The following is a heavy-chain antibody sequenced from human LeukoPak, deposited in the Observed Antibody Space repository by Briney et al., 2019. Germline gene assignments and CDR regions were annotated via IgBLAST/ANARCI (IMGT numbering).Heavy chain of an antibody. J-gene: IGHJ5*02. Sequence: PSETLSLTCTVSGGSIDSGDYYWSWNRQPPGKGLEWIGEINHSGSTNYNPSLKSRVTISVDTSKNQFSLKLSSVTAADTAVYYCARGRCYLPYDFWSGYYCGLLQGWFDPWGQGTLVTVYS. CDR2: INHSGST. V-gene: IGHV4-34*01. CDR1: GGSIDSGDYY. CDR3: ARGRCYLPYDFWSGYYCGLLQGWFDP. D-gene: IGHD3-3*01.